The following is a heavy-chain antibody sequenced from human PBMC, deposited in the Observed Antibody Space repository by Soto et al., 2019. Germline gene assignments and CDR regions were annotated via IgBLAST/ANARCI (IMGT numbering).Heavy chain of an antibody. V-gene: IGHV4-61*08. CDR1: DDSFRGADYY. D-gene: IGHD1-26*01. CDR3: ARGGGYYDGPRSFDF. CDR2: TGYTGDN. Sequence: PSETLSLTCTVSDDSFRGADYYWGWIRQPLGKGPEWIWYTGYTGDNKYIPGQMSRVTMTVDTSKTQFPMWLSDVTTADTAVYFCARGGGYYDGPRSFDFWGRGTLVTVSS. J-gene: IGHJ4*02.